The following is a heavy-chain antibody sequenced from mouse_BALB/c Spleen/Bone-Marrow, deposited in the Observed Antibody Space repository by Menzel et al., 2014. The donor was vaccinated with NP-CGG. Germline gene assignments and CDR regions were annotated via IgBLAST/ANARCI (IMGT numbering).Heavy chain of an antibody. V-gene: IGHV14-3*02. CDR1: GFNIKDTY. CDR2: IDPANGNT. J-gene: IGHJ4*01. D-gene: IGHD4-1*01. CDR3: ARWEYYAMEY. Sequence: EVQLHQSGAALVKPGASVKLSCTASGFNIKDTYMHWVKQRPEQGLEWIGMIDPANGNTKYDPKFQGKATITAGTSSNTAYLQISSLTSEDTAVYYCARWEYYAMEYWGQGTSVTVSS.